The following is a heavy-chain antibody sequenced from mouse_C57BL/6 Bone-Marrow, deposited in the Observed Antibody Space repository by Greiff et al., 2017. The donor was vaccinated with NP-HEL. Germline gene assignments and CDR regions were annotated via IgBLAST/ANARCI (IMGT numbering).Heavy chain of an antibody. CDR2: IDPSDSYT. CDR1: GYTFTSYW. D-gene: IGHD1-1*01. CDR3: ASHYCSSYYYYAMDY. V-gene: IGHV1-69*01. Sequence: QVQLQQPGAELVMPGASVKLSCKASGYTFTSYWMHWVKQRPGQGLEWIGEIDPSDSYTNYNQKFKGKSTLTVDKSSSTAYMLLSSLPSEDSAVYYCASHYCSSYYYYAMDYWGQGTSVTVSS. J-gene: IGHJ4*01.